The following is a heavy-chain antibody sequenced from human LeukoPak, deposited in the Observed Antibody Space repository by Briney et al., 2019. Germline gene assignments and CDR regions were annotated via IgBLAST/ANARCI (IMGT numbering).Heavy chain of an antibody. CDR1: GGSISSYY. CDR2: IYTSGST. V-gene: IGHV4-4*07. D-gene: IGHD3-3*01. CDR3: ARYDFWSGFDY. Sequence: SETLSLTCTVSGGSISSYYWTWIRQPAGKGLEWIGRIYTSGSTNYNPSLKSRVTISVDTSKNQFSLKLSSVTAADTAVYYCARYDFWSGFDYWGQGTLVTVSS. J-gene: IGHJ4*02.